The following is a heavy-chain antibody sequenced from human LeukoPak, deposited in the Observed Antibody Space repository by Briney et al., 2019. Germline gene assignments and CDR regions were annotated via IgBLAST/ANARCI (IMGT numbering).Heavy chain of an antibody. CDR1: GFTLSSSG. J-gene: IGHJ4*02. Sequence: PGGSLRLSCAASGFTLSSSGMHWVRQAPGKGLEWVAVIWFDGSHKYYADSLKGRFTISRDNSKNTLYLQMNSLRAEDTAVYYCARGYGSNYGYLDYWGQGTLVTVSS. D-gene: IGHD3-10*01. CDR2: IWFDGSHK. CDR3: ARGYGSNYGYLDY. V-gene: IGHV3-33*01.